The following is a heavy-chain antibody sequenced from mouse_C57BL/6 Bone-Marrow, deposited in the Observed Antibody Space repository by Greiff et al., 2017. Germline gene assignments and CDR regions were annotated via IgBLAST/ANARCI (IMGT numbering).Heavy chain of an antibody. V-gene: IGHV1-69*01. Sequence: QVQLQQPGAELVMPGASVKLSCKASGYTFTSYWMHWVKQRPGQGLEWIGEIDPSDSYTNYNQKFKGKSTLTVDKSSSTAYMQLSSLTSEDSAVYYCARYLTYHDYEEAYAMDYWGQGTSVTVSS. J-gene: IGHJ4*01. CDR3: ARYLTYHDYEEAYAMDY. CDR1: GYTFTSYW. D-gene: IGHD2-4*01. CDR2: IDPSDSYT.